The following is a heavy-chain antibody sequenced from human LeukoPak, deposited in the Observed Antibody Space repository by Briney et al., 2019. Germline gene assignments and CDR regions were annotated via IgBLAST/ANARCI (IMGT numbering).Heavy chain of an antibody. CDR2: ISSSSSYI. J-gene: IGHJ3*02. Sequence: GGSLRLSCAASGFTFSSYSMNWVRQASGKGLEWVSSISSSSSYIYYADSVKGRFTISRDNAKNSLYLQMNSLRAEDTAVYYCARGIAASAFDIWGQGTMVTVSS. V-gene: IGHV3-21*01. D-gene: IGHD6-13*01. CDR1: GFTFSSYS. CDR3: ARGIAASAFDI.